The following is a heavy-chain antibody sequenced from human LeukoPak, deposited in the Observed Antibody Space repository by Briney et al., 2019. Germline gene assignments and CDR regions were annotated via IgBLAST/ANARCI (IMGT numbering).Heavy chain of an antibody. CDR1: GGSFSGYC. V-gene: IGHV4-34*01. J-gene: IGHJ6*03. D-gene: IGHD2-15*01. CDR2: INHSGST. CDR3: SGVRIYYYYMDV. Sequence: SETLSLTCAVYGGSFSGYCWSWIRQPPGKGLEWIGEINHSGSTNYNPSLKSRVTISVDTSKNQFSLKLSSVTAADTAVYYCSGVRIYYYYMDVWGKGTTVTVSS.